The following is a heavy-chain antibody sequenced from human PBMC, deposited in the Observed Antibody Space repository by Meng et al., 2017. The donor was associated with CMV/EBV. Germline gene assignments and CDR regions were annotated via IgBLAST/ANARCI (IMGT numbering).Heavy chain of an antibody. D-gene: IGHD3-22*01. CDR3: ARAAPDYYDSSGPPDY. CDR2: IYYSGST. V-gene: IGHV4-30-4*08. Sequence: PGLWKPTHALSLTCTCSGGSTSSGDYSWSWIRQPPGKGLEWIGYIYYSGSTYSNPSLKSRVTISVDTSKNQFSLKLSSVTAADTAVYYCARAAPDYYDSSGPPDYWGQGTLVTVSS. CDR1: GGSTSSGDYS. J-gene: IGHJ4*02.